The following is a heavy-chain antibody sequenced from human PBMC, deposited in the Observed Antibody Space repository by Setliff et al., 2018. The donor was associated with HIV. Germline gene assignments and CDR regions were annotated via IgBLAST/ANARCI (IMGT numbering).Heavy chain of an antibody. V-gene: IGHV3-7*03. Sequence: PGGSLRLSCAASGFTFSSAWMGWVRQAPAKGLEWVANISPDGSATYYVDSVKGRFTISRDNSKNTLYLQMNSLRAEDTAVYYCARLPQDVRSSIDFWGQGTLVTAPQ. CDR2: ISPDGSAT. D-gene: IGHD6-6*01. CDR3: ARLPQDVRSSIDF. J-gene: IGHJ4*02. CDR1: GFTFSSAW.